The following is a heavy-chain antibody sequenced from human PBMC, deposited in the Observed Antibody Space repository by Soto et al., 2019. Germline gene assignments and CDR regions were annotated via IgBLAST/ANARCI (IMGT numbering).Heavy chain of an antibody. CDR1: GFTFSSYN. J-gene: IGHJ6*02. V-gene: IGHV3-48*02. CDR3: ARGAYCGGDCFYYGMDV. D-gene: IGHD2-21*01. Sequence: ESGGGLVQPGGSLRLSCAASGFTFSSYNLNWVRQAPGKGLEWVSHITGSSSTINYADSVKGRFTISRDNAKNSLYLQMNRLRDEDTAVYYCARGAYCGGDCFYYGMDVWGQGTTVTVSS. CDR2: ITGSSSTI.